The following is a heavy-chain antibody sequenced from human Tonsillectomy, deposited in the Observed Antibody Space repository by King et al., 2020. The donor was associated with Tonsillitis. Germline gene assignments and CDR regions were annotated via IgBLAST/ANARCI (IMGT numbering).Heavy chain of an antibody. V-gene: IGHV3-7*04. CDR1: GFTFSASW. CDR2: TKPDGSEN. J-gene: IGHJ4*02. CDR3: ARDQGYSSFDY. D-gene: IGHD2-21*01. Sequence: VQLVESGGGLVQPGGNVRLSCAASGFTFSASWMTWVRQGPGKGLEWVATTKPDGSENWYVDSVKGRFTISRDNAKNSVYLQMNSLRAEDTAGYYCARDQGYSSFDYWGQGTLVTVSS.